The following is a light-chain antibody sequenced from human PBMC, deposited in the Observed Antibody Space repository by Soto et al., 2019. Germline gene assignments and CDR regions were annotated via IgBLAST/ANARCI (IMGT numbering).Light chain of an antibody. Sequence: EIVMTQSPATLSVSPGERATLSCRDSQSVRSNYLAWYQQKPGQAPRLLIYDASTRATGIPARFSGSGSGTEFTLTISSLQSEDLAVYFCQQYSDWPLTFGPGTKVDI. V-gene: IGKV3-15*01. J-gene: IGKJ3*01. CDR2: DAS. CDR1: QSVRSN. CDR3: QQYSDWPLT.